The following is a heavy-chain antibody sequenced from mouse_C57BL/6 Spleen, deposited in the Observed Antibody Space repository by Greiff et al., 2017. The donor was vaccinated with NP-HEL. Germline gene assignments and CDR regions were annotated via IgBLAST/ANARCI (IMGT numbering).Heavy chain of an antibody. CDR3: ARKGDDGYFYFDY. CDR2: IDPSDSYT. CDR1: GYTFTSYW. V-gene: IGHV1-50*01. Sequence: QVQLQQPGAELVKPGASVKLSCKASGYTFTSYWMQWVKQRPGQGLEWIGEIDPSDSYTNYNQKFKGKATLTVDTSSSTAYMQLSSLTSEDSAVYYCARKGDDGYFYFDYGGQGTTLTVSS. D-gene: IGHD2-3*01. J-gene: IGHJ2*01.